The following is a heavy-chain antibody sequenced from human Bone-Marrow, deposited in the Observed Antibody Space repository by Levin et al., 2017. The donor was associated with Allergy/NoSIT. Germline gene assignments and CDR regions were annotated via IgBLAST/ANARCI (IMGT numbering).Heavy chain of an antibody. J-gene: IGHJ2*01. CDR1: GFTSSNYA. D-gene: IGHD4-23*01. CDR2: VSYDGSNN. Sequence: HPGGSLRLSCAASGFTSSNYAMHWVRQAPGKGLVWVALVSYDGSNNRYADSVKGRFTIFRDISKNTLYLQMNSLGPEDTAIYYCATTPRYGGRWDFDLWGRGIPVTVSS. CDR3: ATTPRYGGRWDFDL. V-gene: IGHV3-30-3*01.